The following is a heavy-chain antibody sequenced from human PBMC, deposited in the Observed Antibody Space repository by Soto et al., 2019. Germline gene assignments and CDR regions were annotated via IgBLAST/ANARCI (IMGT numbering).Heavy chain of an antibody. CDR1: GYTFTSYG. V-gene: IGHV1-18*01. D-gene: IGHD6-19*01. CDR3: ARDKEVGMAGIYNWFDP. CDR2: ISAYNGNT. Sequence: GASVKVSCKASGYTFTSYGTSWVRQAPGQGLEWMGWISAYNGNTNYAQKLQGRVTMTTDTSTSTAYMELRSLRSDDTAVYYCARDKEVGMAGIYNWFDPWGQGTLVTVSS. J-gene: IGHJ5*02.